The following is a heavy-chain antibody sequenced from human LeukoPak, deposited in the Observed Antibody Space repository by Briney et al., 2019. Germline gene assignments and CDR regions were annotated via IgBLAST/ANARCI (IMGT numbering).Heavy chain of an antibody. CDR2: IYYSGST. Sequence: SETLSLTCTVSGGSISSSSYYWGWIRQPPGKGLEWIGSIYYSGSTYYNPSLKSRVTISVDTSKNQFSLKLSSVTAADTAVYYCARETAEYSGYETWGQGTLVTVSS. V-gene: IGHV4-39*02. D-gene: IGHD5-12*01. J-gene: IGHJ5*02. CDR1: GGSISSSSYY. CDR3: ARETAEYSGYET.